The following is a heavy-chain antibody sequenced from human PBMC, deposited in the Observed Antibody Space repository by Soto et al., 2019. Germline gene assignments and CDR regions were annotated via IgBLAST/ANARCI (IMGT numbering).Heavy chain of an antibody. D-gene: IGHD5-12*01. J-gene: IGHJ6*02. CDR3: ATPIVATAPPQYFYDGMDV. V-gene: IGHV3-11*04. CDR1: GFTFSDYY. CDR2: ISSSGSTI. Sequence: GGSLRLSCAASGFTFSDYYMSWIRQAPGKGLEGVSYISSSGSTIYYADSVKGRFAISRDNAENSLYLQMNSLRADDTAVSYYATPIVATAPPQYFYDGMDVWGQGTTVTVSS.